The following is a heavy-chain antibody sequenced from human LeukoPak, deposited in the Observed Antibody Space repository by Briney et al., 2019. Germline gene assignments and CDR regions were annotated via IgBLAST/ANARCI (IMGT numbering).Heavy chain of an antibody. Sequence: PGGSLRLSCAASGFTFSDYYMSWMRQAPGKGLEWVSSISSSSSYIYYADSVKGRFTISRDNAKNSLYLQMNSLRAEDTAVYYCARSGRDGYNSGYWYFDLWGRGTLVTVSS. J-gene: IGHJ2*01. CDR2: ISSSSSYI. CDR1: GFTFSDYY. V-gene: IGHV3-11*06. D-gene: IGHD5-24*01. CDR3: ARSGRDGYNSGYWYFDL.